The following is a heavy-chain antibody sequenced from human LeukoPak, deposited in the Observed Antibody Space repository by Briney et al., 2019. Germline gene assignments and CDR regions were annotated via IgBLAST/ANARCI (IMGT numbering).Heavy chain of an antibody. Sequence: SETLSLTCSVSGGSISSSSYYWGWIRQPPGKGLEWIGSIYYSGCTYYDPSLKSRVTIYVDTSKNQFSLQLSSVTAADTAVYYCARQLAVVTAIAYWGQGTLVSVSS. CDR1: GGSISSSSYY. J-gene: IGHJ4*02. CDR2: IYYSGCT. CDR3: ARQLAVVTAIAY. D-gene: IGHD2-21*02. V-gene: IGHV4-39*01.